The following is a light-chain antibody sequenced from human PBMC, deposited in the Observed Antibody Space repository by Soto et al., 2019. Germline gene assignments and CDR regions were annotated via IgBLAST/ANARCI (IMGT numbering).Light chain of an antibody. J-gene: IGKJ1*01. Sequence: SVWIQSPGSPSLAPRERAPLSCRASQSVSNNYLAWYQQKPGQAPRLLIYGASNRATGIPDRFSGSGSGTDFTLTISRLEPEDFAVYYCQQYGISGTFGQGTKVDI. V-gene: IGKV3-20*01. CDR3: QQYGISGT. CDR1: QSVSNNY. CDR2: GAS.